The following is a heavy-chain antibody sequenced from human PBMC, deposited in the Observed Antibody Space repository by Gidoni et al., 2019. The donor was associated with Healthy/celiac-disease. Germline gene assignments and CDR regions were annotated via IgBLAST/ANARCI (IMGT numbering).Heavy chain of an antibody. CDR3: ARLIGDYANYFDY. CDR1: GGSISSSSYY. D-gene: IGHD4-17*01. CDR2: IYYSGST. V-gene: IGHV4-39*01. Sequence: QLQLQESGPGLVKPSETLSLTCTVSGGSISSSSYYWGWIRQPPGKGLEWIGSIYYSGSTYYNPSLKSRVTISVDTSKNQFSLKLSSVTAADTAVYYCARLIGDYANYFDYWGQGTLVTVSS. J-gene: IGHJ4*02.